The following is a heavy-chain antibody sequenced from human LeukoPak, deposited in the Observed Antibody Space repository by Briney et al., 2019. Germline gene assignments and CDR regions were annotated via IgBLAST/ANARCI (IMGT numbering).Heavy chain of an antibody. V-gene: IGHV3-53*01. CDR2: TYSGGNT. CDR1: GFTVSSCY. D-gene: IGHD2-15*01. CDR3: ARDTPDYYYYYGMDV. J-gene: IGHJ6*02. Sequence: GGSLRLSCAASGFTVSSCYMSWVRQAPGKGLEWVSVTYSGGNTYYADSVKGRFTISRDNSKNTLYLQMNSLRAEDTAVYYCARDTPDYYYYYGMDVWGQGTTVTVSS.